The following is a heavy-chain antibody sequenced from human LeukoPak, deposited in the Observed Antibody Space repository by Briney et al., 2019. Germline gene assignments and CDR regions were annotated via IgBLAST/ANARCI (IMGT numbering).Heavy chain of an antibody. CDR2: IYHSGST. J-gene: IGHJ4*02. D-gene: IGHD3-16*01. CDR1: GYSISSGYY. Sequence: PSETLSLTGTVSGYSISSGYYWGWIRQPPGKGLEWIGSIYHSGSTYYNPSLKSRVTISVDTSKSQYSPKLTSVTAADPAVYYCASPERGYWGQGTLVTVSS. CDR3: ASPERGY. V-gene: IGHV4-38-2*02.